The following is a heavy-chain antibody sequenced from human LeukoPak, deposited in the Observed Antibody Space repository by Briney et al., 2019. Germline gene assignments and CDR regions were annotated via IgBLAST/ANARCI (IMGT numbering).Heavy chain of an antibody. CDR1: GGSYSGYY. Sequence: KPSETLSLTCAVYGGSYSGYYWSWIRQPPGKGLEWIGEINHSGSTNYNPSLKSRVTISVDTSKNQFSLRLSSVTAADTAVYYCTREVEGYSYASGRFLHFDPWGQGTLVTVSS. CDR3: TREVEGYSYASGRFLHFDP. D-gene: IGHD3-10*01. V-gene: IGHV4-34*01. J-gene: IGHJ5*02. CDR2: INHSGST.